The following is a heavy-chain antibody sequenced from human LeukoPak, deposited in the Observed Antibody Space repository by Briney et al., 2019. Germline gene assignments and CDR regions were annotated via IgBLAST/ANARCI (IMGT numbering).Heavy chain of an antibody. V-gene: IGHV4-34*01. J-gene: IGHJ3*02. Sequence: SETLSLTCAVYGGSFSGYSWNWIRQPPVKGLEWIGEINHSGGTNYNPSLKSRVTISVDTSKKQFSLKLGSVTAADTAVYYCARNSYYDNSGEGAFDIWGQGTMVTVSS. CDR2: INHSGGT. CDR3: ARNSYYDNSGEGAFDI. CDR1: GGSFSGYS. D-gene: IGHD3-22*01.